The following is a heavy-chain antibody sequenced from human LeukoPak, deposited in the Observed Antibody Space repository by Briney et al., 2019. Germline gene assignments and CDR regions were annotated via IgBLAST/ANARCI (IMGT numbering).Heavy chain of an antibody. CDR1: GYTFTGYY. J-gene: IGHJ5*02. Sequence: ASVKVSCKASGYTFTGYYMHWVRQAPGQGLEWMGWINPNSGGTNYAQKFQGRVTTTRDTSISTAYMELSRLRSDDTAVYYCAREDVGYDYIWGSQFDPWGQGTLVTVSS. D-gene: IGHD3-16*01. CDR2: INPNSGGT. CDR3: AREDVGYDYIWGSQFDP. V-gene: IGHV1-2*02.